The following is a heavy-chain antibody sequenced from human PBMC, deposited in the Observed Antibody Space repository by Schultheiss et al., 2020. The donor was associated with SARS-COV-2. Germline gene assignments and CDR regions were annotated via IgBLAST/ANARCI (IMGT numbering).Heavy chain of an antibody. CDR1: GFTFSSYS. J-gene: IGHJ5*02. D-gene: IGHD6-6*01. CDR3: ARDGKGRQLVRDGYNWFDP. V-gene: IGHV3-21*01. CDR2: ISSSSSYI. Sequence: GESLKISCAASGFTFSSYSMNWVRQAPGKGLEWVSSISSSSSYIYYADSVKGRFTISRDNAKNSLYLQMNSLRAEDTAVYYCARDGKGRQLVRDGYNWFDPWGQGTLVTVSS.